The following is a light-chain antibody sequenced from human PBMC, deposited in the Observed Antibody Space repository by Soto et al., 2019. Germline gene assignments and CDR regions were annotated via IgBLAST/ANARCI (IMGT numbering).Light chain of an antibody. CDR1: QSVSSSY. Sequence: EIVLTQSPGTLSLSPGERATLSCRASQSVSSSYLAWYQQKPGQAPRLLICGASSRATGIPDRFSGSGSGTDFTLTSSRLEPEDFAVYYCQQYGSSRWTFGQGTKVDIK. V-gene: IGKV3-20*01. J-gene: IGKJ1*01. CDR2: GAS. CDR3: QQYGSSRWT.